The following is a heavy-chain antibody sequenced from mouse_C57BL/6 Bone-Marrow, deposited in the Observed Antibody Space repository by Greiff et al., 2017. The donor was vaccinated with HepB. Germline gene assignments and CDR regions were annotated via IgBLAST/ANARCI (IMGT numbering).Heavy chain of an antibody. D-gene: IGHD3-3*01. J-gene: IGHJ2*01. CDR3: ARRGRGEPLGY. V-gene: IGHV1-81*01. Sequence: VQGVESGAELARPGASVKLSCKASGSTFTSSGISWVKQRTGQGLEWIGEIYPRSGNTYSNEKFKGKATLTADKSSSTAYMELRSLTSVDSAVYFCARRGRGEPLGYWGEGATLSVSS. CDR2: IYPRSGNT. CDR1: GSTFTSSG.